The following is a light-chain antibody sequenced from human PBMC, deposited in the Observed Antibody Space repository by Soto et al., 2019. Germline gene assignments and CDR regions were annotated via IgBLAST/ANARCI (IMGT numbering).Light chain of an antibody. CDR2: EVS. V-gene: IGLV2-23*02. CDR3: CADPRRSTYV. CDR1: SSDVGSYNF. J-gene: IGLJ1*01. Sequence: QSVLTQPASVSGSPGQSITISCTRTSSDVGSYNFVSWYQQHPGKVPKVMIYEVSKRPSGVSDRFSGSKSGNTASLTISGLLAADEADYYCCADPRRSTYVFGTGTKVTVL.